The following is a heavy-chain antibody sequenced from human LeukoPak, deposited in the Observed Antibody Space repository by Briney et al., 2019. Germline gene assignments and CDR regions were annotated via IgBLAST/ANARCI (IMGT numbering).Heavy chain of an antibody. CDR3: ARRGVVTLDY. D-gene: IGHD3-22*01. J-gene: IGHJ4*02. CDR1: GGSFSGYY. CDR2: IYYSGST. Sequence: SETLSLTCAVYGGSFSGYYWSWIRQPPGKGLEWIGSIYYSGSTYYNPSLKSRVTISVDTSKNQFSLKLSSVTAADTAVYYCARRGVVTLDYWGQGTLVTVSS. V-gene: IGHV4-34*01.